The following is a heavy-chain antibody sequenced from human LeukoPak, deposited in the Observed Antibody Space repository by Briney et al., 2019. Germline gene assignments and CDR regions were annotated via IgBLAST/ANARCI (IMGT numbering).Heavy chain of an antibody. D-gene: IGHD2-15*01. CDR2: INAGNGKT. J-gene: IGHJ5*02. CDR3: AREAVVVVAATPRNWFDP. Sequence: GASVTVSCKASGYTFTDYAMHWLRQAPGRRLEWMGWINAGNGKTEYSQKFQGRVTITRDTSASTAYMELSSLRSEDTAIYYCAREAVVVVAATPRNWFDPWGQGTLVTASS. CDR1: GYTFTDYA. V-gene: IGHV1-3*01.